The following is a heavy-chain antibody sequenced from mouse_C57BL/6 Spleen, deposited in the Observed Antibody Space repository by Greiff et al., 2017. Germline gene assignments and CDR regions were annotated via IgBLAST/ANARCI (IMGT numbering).Heavy chain of an antibody. V-gene: IGHV12-3*01. CDR2: ITHSGET. CDR3: AGDPLPRRFAY. CDR1: GFPITSGYY. J-gene: IGHJ3*01. Sequence: VQLQESGPGLVKPSQSLFLTCSITGFPITSGYYWIWLRQSPGKPLEWMGYITHSGETFYNPSLQSPISITRETSKNQFFLQVNSVTTEDTAMYYCAGDPLPRRFAYGGQGTLVTVAA.